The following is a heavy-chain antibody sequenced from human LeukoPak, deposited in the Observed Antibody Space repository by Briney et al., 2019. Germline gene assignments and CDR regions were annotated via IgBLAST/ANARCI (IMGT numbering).Heavy chain of an antibody. CDR2: ISGYNANT. CDR3: ARDLPNLGYCTGGSCSLGY. V-gene: IGHV1-18*01. Sequence: ASVKVSCKASGYTFTTYGINWVRQAPGQGLEWMGWISGYNANTNYAQKLQGRVSMTTDTFTSTAYMELRSLTSDDTAVYYCARDLPNLGYCTGGSCSLGYWGQGTLVTVSS. D-gene: IGHD2-15*01. CDR1: GYTFTTYG. J-gene: IGHJ4*02.